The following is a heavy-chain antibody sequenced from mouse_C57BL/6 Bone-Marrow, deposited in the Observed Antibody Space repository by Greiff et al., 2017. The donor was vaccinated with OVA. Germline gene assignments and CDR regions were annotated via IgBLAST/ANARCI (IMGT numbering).Heavy chain of an antibody. J-gene: IGHJ3*01. CDR3: ARIIYYYGSSWFAY. CDR1: GFTFSSYA. V-gene: IGHV5-4*03. CDR2: ISDGGSYT. Sequence: DVKLVESGGGLVKPGGSLKLSCAASGFTFSSYAMSWVRQTPEKRLEWVATISDGGSYTYYPDNVKGRFTISRDNAKNNLYLQMSHLKSEDTAMYYCARIIYYYGSSWFAYWGQGTLVTVSA. D-gene: IGHD1-1*01.